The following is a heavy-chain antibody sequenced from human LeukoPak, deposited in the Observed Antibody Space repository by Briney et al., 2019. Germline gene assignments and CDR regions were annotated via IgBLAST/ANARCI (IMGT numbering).Heavy chain of an antibody. Sequence: GGSLRLSCAASGFTFSAFGMNWVRQAPGKGLEWVSAISGSGGSTYYADSVKGRFTISRDNSKNTLYLQMNSLRAEDTAVYYCAKGLIVGATPFDYWGQGTLVTVSS. J-gene: IGHJ4*02. D-gene: IGHD1-26*01. CDR2: ISGSGGST. CDR3: AKGLIVGATPFDY. CDR1: GFTFSAFG. V-gene: IGHV3-23*01.